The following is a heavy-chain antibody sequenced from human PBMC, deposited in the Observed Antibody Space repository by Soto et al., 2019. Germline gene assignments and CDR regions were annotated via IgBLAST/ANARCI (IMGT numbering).Heavy chain of an antibody. CDR2: ISWYSGSI. J-gene: IGHJ1*01. CDR3: VKDESINWYSGHFRH. V-gene: IGHV3-9*01. D-gene: IGHD6-13*01. CDR1: GFTFEDYA. Sequence: SLRLSCADSGFTFEDYAMHWVRQVPGEGLECVSGISWYSGSIDDGDSVKGRFTITIDNANNSLHLQMNSLSAEDTAFYYCVKDESINWYSGHFRHWGQGTLVTVSS.